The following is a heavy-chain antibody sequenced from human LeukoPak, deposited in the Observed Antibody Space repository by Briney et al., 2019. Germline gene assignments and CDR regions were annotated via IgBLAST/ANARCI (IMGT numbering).Heavy chain of an antibody. Sequence: GGSLRLSCAASGFTFSSYSMNWVRQAPGKGLEWVSSISSSSSYIYYADSVKGRFTISRDNAKNSLYLQMNSLRAEDTAVYYCARSIAVGSYYYYYGMDVWGQGTTVTVSS. V-gene: IGHV3-21*01. CDR1: GFTFSSYS. D-gene: IGHD6-19*01. CDR3: ARSIAVGSYYYYYGMDV. J-gene: IGHJ6*02. CDR2: ISSSSSYI.